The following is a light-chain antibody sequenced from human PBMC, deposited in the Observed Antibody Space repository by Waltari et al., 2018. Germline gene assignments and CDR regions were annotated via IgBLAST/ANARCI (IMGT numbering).Light chain of an antibody. CDR1: QSVASY. Sequence: EIVLTQSPATLSLSPGERATLSCRPSQSVASYLAWYQQKPGQAPRLLIYDASNRATGIPARFSGSGSGTDFTLTISSLEPEDFGLYYCQQRSNALTFGQGTKLEI. CDR2: DAS. CDR3: QQRSNALT. J-gene: IGKJ2*01. V-gene: IGKV3-11*01.